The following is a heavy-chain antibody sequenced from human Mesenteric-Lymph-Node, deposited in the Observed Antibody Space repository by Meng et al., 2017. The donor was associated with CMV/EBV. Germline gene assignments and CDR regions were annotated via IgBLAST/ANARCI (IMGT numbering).Heavy chain of an antibody. J-gene: IGHJ4*02. V-gene: IGHV3-49*04. Sequence: SLKIACTTSGGTFGDYTMSWVRQAPGKGLEWVGCIRSNDYGGTTEYAASVKGRFTISRDDSKNIAYLQMNSLKTEDTAVYYCVRSSGYFAYWGPGTLVTVSS. D-gene: IGHD6-19*01. CDR2: IRSNDYGGTT. CDR1: GGTFGDYT. CDR3: VRSSGYFAY.